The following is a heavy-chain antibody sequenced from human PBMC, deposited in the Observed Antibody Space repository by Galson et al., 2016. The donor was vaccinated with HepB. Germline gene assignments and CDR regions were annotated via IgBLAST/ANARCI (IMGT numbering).Heavy chain of an antibody. Sequence: SVKVSCKASGGTFSNYAISWVRQAPGQGLEWMGGIIPIFGTANYAQKFQGRVTITADESTSTAYMELSSLRSEDTAVCYCTRAFGGGYTYVYSFWGQGTLVIVSS. D-gene: IGHD5-18*01. CDR2: IIPIFGTA. J-gene: IGHJ1*01. CDR1: GGTFSNYA. CDR3: TRAFGGGYTYVYSF. V-gene: IGHV1-69*13.